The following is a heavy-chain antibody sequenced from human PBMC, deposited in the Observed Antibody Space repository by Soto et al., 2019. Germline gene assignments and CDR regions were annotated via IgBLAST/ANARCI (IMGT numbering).Heavy chain of an antibody. CDR3: GIVVRGVITHYYYYGMDV. CDR1: GGTFSSYA. D-gene: IGHD3-10*01. CDR2: IIPIFGTA. Sequence: QVQLVQSGAEVKKPGSSVKVSCKASGGTFSSYAISWVRQAPGQGLEWMGGIIPIFGTANYAQKFQGRVTITADXXTXTXXMELSSLRSEDTAVYYCGIVVRGVITHYYYYGMDVWGQGTTVTVSS. V-gene: IGHV1-69*12. J-gene: IGHJ6*02.